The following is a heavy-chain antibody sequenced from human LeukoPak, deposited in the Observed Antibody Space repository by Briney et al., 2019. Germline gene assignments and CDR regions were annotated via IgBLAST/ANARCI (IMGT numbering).Heavy chain of an antibody. J-gene: IGHJ4*02. Sequence: GESLKISCKGSGYSFTSYWIGWVRQMPGKGLEWMGIIYPGDSDTRYSPSFQGQVTISADKSISTAYLQWSSLKASDTAMYYCARSIAAAGTARYFDYWGQGTLVTVSS. CDR1: GYSFTSYW. D-gene: IGHD6-13*01. V-gene: IGHV5-51*01. CDR2: IYPGDSDT. CDR3: ARSIAAAGTARYFDY.